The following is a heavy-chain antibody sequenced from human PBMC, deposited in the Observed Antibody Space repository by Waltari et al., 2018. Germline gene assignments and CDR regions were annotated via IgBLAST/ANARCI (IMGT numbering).Heavy chain of an antibody. V-gene: IGHV3-30*18. CDR2: ISYDGSNK. D-gene: IGHD5-12*01. Sequence: QVQLVESGGGVVQPGRSLRLSCAASGFTFSSYGMHWVRQAPGKGLEWVAVISYDGSNKYYADSVKGRFTISRDNSKNTLYLQMNSLRAEDTAVYYCAKDLGGYGLDYYYYGMDVWGQGTTVTVSS. J-gene: IGHJ6*02. CDR1: GFTFSSYG. CDR3: AKDLGGYGLDYYYYGMDV.